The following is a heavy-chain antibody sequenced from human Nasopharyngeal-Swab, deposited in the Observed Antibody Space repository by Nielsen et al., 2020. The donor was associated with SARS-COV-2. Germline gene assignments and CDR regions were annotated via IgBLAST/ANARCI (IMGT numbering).Heavy chain of an antibody. CDR3: ARAGNFWSGYYRSYYYGMDV. V-gene: IGHV3-11*01. D-gene: IGHD3-3*01. Sequence: WIRQPPGKGLEWVSYISSSGSTIYYADSVKSRFTISRDNAKNSLYLQMNSLRAEDTAVYYCARAGNFWSGYYRSYYYGMDVWGQGTTVTVSS. J-gene: IGHJ6*02. CDR2: ISSSGSTI.